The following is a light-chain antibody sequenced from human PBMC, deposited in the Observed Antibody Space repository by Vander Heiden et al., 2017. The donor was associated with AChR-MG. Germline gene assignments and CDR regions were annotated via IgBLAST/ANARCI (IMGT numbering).Light chain of an antibody. V-gene: IGLV1-40*01. CDR3: QSYDSSLSGPYWV. CDR1: SSNIGAGYD. J-gene: IGLJ3*02. CDR2: GNS. Sequence: QSVLTPPPSVSGAPGQRVTISSTGSSSNIGAGYDVHWYRQRPGTAPKLLIYGNSNRPSGVPDRFSGSKSGTSASLAITGLQAEDEADYYCQSYDSSLSGPYWVFGGGTKLTVL.